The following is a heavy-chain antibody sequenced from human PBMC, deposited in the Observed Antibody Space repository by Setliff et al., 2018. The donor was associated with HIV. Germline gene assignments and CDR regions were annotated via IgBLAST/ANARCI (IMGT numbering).Heavy chain of an antibody. D-gene: IGHD2-8*02. CDR1: GFSLTTSGVG. CDR2: IHWNDAN. J-gene: IGHJ6*02. CDR3: VHRVVWGGLDV. Sequence: SGPTQVNPTQTLTLTCTFSGFSLTTSGVGVGWIRQPPGKALEWLAVIHWNDANHYSPSLKTRLSITKDTSKNQMVLTMTNMDPVDTATYYCVHRVVWGGLDVWGQGTTVTVSS. V-gene: IGHV2-5*01.